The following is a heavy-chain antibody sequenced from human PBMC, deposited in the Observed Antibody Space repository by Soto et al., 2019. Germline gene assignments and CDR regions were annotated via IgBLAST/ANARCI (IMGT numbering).Heavy chain of an antibody. Sequence: GGSLRLSCAASGFTFSSYWVHWVRQAPGKGLVWVSRINSDGSSTSYADSVKGRFTISRDNAKNTLYLQMNSLRAEDTAVYYCAKDSDYSSSIHMDVWGQGTTVTVSS. CDR3: AKDSDYSSSIHMDV. CDR1: GFTFSSYW. D-gene: IGHD6-13*01. J-gene: IGHJ6*02. CDR2: INSDGSST. V-gene: IGHV3-74*01.